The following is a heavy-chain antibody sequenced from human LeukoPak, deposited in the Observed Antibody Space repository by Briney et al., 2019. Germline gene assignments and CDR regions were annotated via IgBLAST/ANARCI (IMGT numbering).Heavy chain of an antibody. V-gene: IGHV4-30-4*01. CDR3: ARAGGRSNPWLLDI. CDR2: IYHSGST. J-gene: IGHJ3*02. Sequence: SQTLSLTCTVSGGSISSGDYYWSWIRQPPGKGLEWIGYIYHSGSTYYNPSLKSRVTISVDRSKYQFSLKLSSVTAADTAVYYCARAGGRSNPWLLDIWGQGTMVTVSS. D-gene: IGHD4-11*01. CDR1: GGSISSGDYY.